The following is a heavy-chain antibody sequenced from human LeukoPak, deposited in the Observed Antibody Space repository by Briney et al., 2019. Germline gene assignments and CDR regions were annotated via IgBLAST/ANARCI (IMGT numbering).Heavy chain of an antibody. CDR3: VKEGPPDSGEGGYYYYMDV. V-gene: IGHV3-9*01. J-gene: IGHJ6*03. D-gene: IGHD5-12*01. Sequence: GGSLRLSCAASGFTFDDYAMHWVRQAPGKGLEWVSGISWNSGSIGYADSVKGRFTISRDNAKNSLYLQMNSLRAEDTALYYCVKEGPPDSGEGGYYYYMDVWGKGTTVTISS. CDR2: ISWNSGSI. CDR1: GFTFDDYA.